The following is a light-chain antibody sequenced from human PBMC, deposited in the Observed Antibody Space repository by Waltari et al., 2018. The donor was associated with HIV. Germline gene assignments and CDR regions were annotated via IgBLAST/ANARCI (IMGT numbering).Light chain of an antibody. CDR2: AAS. J-gene: IGKJ1*01. CDR1: QNITTY. Sequence: DLQMTQSPSSLPASVGDRVTITCRATQNITTYLNWYQQKPGKAPNLLIYAASSLQSGVPSRFSGSGSGTDFTLAISSLQSEDFATYYCQQSYSTPRTFGQGTRVDTK. CDR3: QQSYSTPRT. V-gene: IGKV1-39*01.